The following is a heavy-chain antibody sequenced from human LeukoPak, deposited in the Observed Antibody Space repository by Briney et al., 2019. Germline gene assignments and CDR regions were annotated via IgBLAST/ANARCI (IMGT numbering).Heavy chain of an antibody. CDR1: GYTFTSYY. Sequence: ASVKVSCKASGYTFTSYYMHWVRQAPGQGLEWMGIINPSGGSTSYAQKFQGRVTMTRDTSTSTVYMELSSLRSEDTAVYYCAREPGSIAAAGSNYYFDYWGQGTLVTVSS. V-gene: IGHV1-46*01. D-gene: IGHD6-13*01. J-gene: IGHJ4*02. CDR3: AREPGSIAAAGSNYYFDY. CDR2: INPSGGST.